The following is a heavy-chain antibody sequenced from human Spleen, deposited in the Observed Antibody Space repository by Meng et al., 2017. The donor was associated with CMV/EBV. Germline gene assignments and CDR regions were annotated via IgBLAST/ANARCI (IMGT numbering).Heavy chain of an antibody. CDR3: AKERYYYVSSGFYSFHGFDY. D-gene: IGHD3-22*01. Sequence: DDYAMHWVRQAPGKGLEWVSLISWDGGTTYYADSVKGRFTISRDNSKNSLYLQMNSLRPEDTALYFCAKERYYYVSSGFYSFHGFDYWGLGTLVTVSS. CDR2: ISWDGGTT. V-gene: IGHV3-43D*03. CDR1: DDYA. J-gene: IGHJ4*02.